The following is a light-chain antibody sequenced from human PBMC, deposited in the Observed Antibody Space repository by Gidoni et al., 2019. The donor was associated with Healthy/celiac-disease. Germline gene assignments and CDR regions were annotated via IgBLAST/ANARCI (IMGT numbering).Light chain of an antibody. CDR1: QSISSW. CDR3: QQYNSYSHT. CDR2: KAS. J-gene: IGKJ2*01. Sequence: DIQLTQSPSTLSASVGDRVTITCRASQSISSWLAWYQQKPGKAPKLLIYKASSLESGVPSRVSGSGSGTEFTLTISSLQPDDFATYYCQQYNSYSHTFXXXTKLEIK. V-gene: IGKV1-5*03.